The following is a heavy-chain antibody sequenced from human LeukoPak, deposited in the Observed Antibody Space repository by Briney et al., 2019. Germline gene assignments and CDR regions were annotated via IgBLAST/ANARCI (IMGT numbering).Heavy chain of an antibody. V-gene: IGHV3-7*01. Sequence: GGSLRLSCAASGLTFSSYWMSWVRQAPGKGLEWVANIKQDGSEKYYVDSVKGRFTISRDNAKNSLYLQMNSLRAEDTAVYYCARCPAAGLSGWFDPWGQGTLVTVSS. J-gene: IGHJ5*02. CDR1: GLTFSSYW. CDR3: ARCPAAGLSGWFDP. D-gene: IGHD6-13*01. CDR2: IKQDGSEK.